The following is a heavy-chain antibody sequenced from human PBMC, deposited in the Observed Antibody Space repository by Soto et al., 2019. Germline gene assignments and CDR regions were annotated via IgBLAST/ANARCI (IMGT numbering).Heavy chain of an antibody. V-gene: IGHV4-4*07. CDR2: IYSSGST. CDR3: ARGQRSSDWFAP. CDR1: GGAINSYY. D-gene: IGHD2-2*01. J-gene: IGHJ5*02. Sequence: SETLSLSCTVSGGAINSYYWALIRQPAGKGLEWIGRIYSSGSTKYNPSLQSRVTMSLETSKNQFSVRLTSVTAADTAVYYCARGQRSSDWFAPGGQGTLVTVSS.